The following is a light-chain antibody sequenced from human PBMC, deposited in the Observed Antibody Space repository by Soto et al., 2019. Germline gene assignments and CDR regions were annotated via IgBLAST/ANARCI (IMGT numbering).Light chain of an antibody. CDR3: AAWDDSLSGPGV. Sequence: SVLTQPPSASGTPGQRVTISCSGSSSNIGNFYVYWYQQLPGTAPKLLIYKNNQRPLGVPDRFSGSKSGTSASLAISGLRSEDEADYYCAAWDDSLSGPGVFGGGTQLTVL. J-gene: IGLJ7*01. V-gene: IGLV1-47*01. CDR1: SSNIGNFY. CDR2: KNN.